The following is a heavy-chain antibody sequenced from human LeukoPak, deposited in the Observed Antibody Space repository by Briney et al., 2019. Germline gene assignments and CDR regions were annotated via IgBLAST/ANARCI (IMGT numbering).Heavy chain of an antibody. Sequence: SETLPLTCTVSGGSISSYYWSWIRQPAGKGLEWIGRIYTSGSTNYNPSLKSRVTMSVDTSKNQFPLKLSSVTAADTAVYYCARDFGIVGARALYYFDYWGQGTLVTVSS. CDR2: IYTSGST. V-gene: IGHV4-4*07. CDR3: ARDFGIVGARALYYFDY. D-gene: IGHD1-26*01. CDR1: GGSISSYY. J-gene: IGHJ4*02.